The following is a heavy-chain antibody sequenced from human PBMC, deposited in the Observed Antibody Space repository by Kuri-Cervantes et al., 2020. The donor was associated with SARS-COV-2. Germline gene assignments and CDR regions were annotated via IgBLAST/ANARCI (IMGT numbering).Heavy chain of an antibody. Sequence: GGSLRLSCAASGFTFSSYAMTWVRQAPGKGLEWVSSLSVSGGNTYYADSVKGRFTISRDNSRNTLYLQMNSLSAEDTAVYYCAKDLAVAGSEDDSWGQGTLVTVSS. D-gene: IGHD6-19*01. CDR3: AKDLAVAGSEDDS. CDR2: LSVSGGNT. V-gene: IGHV3-23*01. J-gene: IGHJ4*02. CDR1: GFTFSSYA.